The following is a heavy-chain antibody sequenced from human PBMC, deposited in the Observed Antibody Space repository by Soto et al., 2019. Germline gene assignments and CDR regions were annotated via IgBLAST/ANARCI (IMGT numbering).Heavy chain of an antibody. CDR1: GFTFSSYG. D-gene: IGHD3-22*01. CDR2: ISYDGSNK. J-gene: IGHJ5*02. Sequence: GGSLRLSCAASGFTFSSYGMHWVRQAPGKGLEWVAVISYDGSNKYYADSVKGRFTISRDNSKNTLYLQMNSLRAEDTAVYYCAKEGKPHYYDSSGYYYHWGQGILVTVSS. CDR3: AKEGKPHYYDSSGYYYH. V-gene: IGHV3-30*18.